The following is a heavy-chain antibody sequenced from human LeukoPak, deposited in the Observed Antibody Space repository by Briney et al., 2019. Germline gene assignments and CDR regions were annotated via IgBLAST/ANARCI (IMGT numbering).Heavy chain of an antibody. CDR2: VYHSGSA. V-gene: IGHV4-59*08. J-gene: IGHJ4*02. Sequence: SETLSLTCTVSGGSLNSYYWGWIRQPPGKGLEWIGNVYHSGSAIYNPSLESRVTISVDRSKNQFSLNLSSVTAADTAVYYCASSTDYGDYYFDYWGQGTLVTVSS. CDR1: GGSLNSYY. CDR3: ASSTDYGDYYFDY. D-gene: IGHD4-17*01.